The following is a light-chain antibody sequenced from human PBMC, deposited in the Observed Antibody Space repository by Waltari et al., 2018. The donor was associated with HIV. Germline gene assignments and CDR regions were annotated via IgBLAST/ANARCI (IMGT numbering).Light chain of an antibody. Sequence: QSALTQPASVSGSPGQSITISCNGTTSDIGGYNYVPWFQRHPAKAPKLIIFGFSNRPSGCSSRVSGSKSGKTDSLTISGLQAEDEADYYCCSYTKLTTHYVLFGGGTKLTVL. CDR1: TSDIGGYNY. V-gene: IGLV2-14*03. CDR2: GFS. J-gene: IGLJ3*02. CDR3: CSYTKLTTHYVL.